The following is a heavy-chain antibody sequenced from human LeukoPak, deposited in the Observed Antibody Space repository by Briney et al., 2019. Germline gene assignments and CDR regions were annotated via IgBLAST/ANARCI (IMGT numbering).Heavy chain of an antibody. J-gene: IGHJ4*02. D-gene: IGHD6-6*01. Sequence: GGSLRLSCAASGFTFSSYAMSWVRQAPGKGLEWVSAISGSGGSTYYADSVKGRFTISRDNSKNTLYLQMNSLRAEDTVVYYCANSRGAHMRHSSSYYFDYWGQGTLVTVSS. CDR2: ISGSGGST. V-gene: IGHV3-23*01. CDR3: ANSRGAHMRHSSSYYFDY. CDR1: GFTFSSYA.